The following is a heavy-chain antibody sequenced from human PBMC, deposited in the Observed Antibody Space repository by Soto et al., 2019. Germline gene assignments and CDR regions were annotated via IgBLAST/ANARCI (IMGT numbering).Heavy chain of an antibody. J-gene: IGHJ4*02. CDR1: VFTFSSYT. D-gene: IGHD6-13*01. CDR3: ARAAAGTLFDY. V-gene: IGHV3-21*01. Sequence: KPGGSLRLSCAASVFTFSSYTMNWVRQPPGKGLEWVSSITSSSSYIYYADSLKGRFTISRDNAKNSLHLQMNSLRDEDTAVYYCARAAAGTLFDYWGQGTLVTVSS. CDR2: ITSSSSYI.